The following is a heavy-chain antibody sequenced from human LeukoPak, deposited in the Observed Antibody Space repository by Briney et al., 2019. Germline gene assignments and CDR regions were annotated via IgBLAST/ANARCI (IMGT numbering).Heavy chain of an antibody. Sequence: GGSLRLSCAASGFTSTTYAMTWVRQAPGKGLEWVSRISGSGDTTNYADSVKGRFTISRDNSKITLFLQMNRLRAEDTAIYYCAKSRGRAVASAFDYWGRGTLVTVSS. V-gene: IGHV3-23*01. D-gene: IGHD6-19*01. J-gene: IGHJ4*02. CDR2: ISGSGDTT. CDR1: GFTSTTYA. CDR3: AKSRGRAVASAFDY.